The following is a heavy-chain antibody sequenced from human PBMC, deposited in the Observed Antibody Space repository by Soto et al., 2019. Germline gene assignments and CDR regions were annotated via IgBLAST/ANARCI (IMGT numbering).Heavy chain of an antibody. CDR1: GGSFSGYY. CDR2: INHSGST. Sequence: QVQLQQWGAGLLKPSETLSLTCAVYGGSFSGYYWSWIRQPPGKGLEWIGEINHSGSTNYNPSLKSRVTTSVDTSKNQFSLKLSSVTAADTAVYYCARARIAARPGVDYWGQGTLVTVSS. V-gene: IGHV4-34*01. CDR3: ARARIAARPGVDY. J-gene: IGHJ4*02. D-gene: IGHD6-6*01.